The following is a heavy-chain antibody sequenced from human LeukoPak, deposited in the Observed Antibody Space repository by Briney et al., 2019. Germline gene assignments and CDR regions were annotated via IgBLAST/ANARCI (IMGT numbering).Heavy chain of an antibody. CDR2: ISYDGSNK. V-gene: IGHV3-30*18. Sequence: PGGSLRLSCAASGFTFSSYGMHWVRQAPGKGLEWVAVISYDGSNKYYADSVKGRFTISRDNSKNTLHLQMNSLRAEDTAVYYCANRAYYYYGMDVWGQGTTVTVSS. CDR3: ANRAYYYYGMDV. CDR1: GFTFSSYG. J-gene: IGHJ6*02.